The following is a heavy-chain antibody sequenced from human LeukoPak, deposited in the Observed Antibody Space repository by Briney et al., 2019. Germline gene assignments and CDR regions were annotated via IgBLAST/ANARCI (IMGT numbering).Heavy chain of an antibody. J-gene: IGHJ4*02. CDR3: AKILSCWYPAFDY. V-gene: IGHV3-23*01. CDR1: GFTFSSYA. Sequence: PGGSLRLSCAASGFTFSSYAMSWVRRAPGKGLEWVSAISGSGGSTYYADSVKGRFTISRDSSKNTLYLQMNSLRAEDTAVYYCAKILSCWYPAFDYCGQRTLLTVSS. D-gene: IGHD6-13*01. CDR2: ISGSGGST.